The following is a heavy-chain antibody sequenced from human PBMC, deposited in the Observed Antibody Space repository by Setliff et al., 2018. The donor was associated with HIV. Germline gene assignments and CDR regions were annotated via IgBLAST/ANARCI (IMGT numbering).Heavy chain of an antibody. CDR3: ARSSSNWYYYYYMDV. CDR2: INPNSGGT. J-gene: IGHJ6*03. V-gene: IGHV1-2*02. D-gene: IGHD6-13*01. CDR1: GYTFTGYY. Sequence: ASVKVSCKASGYTFTGYYMHWVRQAPGQGLEWMGWINPNSGGTNYAQKLQGRVTMTTDTSTTTAYMELRSLRSDDTAVYYCARSSSNWYYYYYMDVWGKGTTVTVS.